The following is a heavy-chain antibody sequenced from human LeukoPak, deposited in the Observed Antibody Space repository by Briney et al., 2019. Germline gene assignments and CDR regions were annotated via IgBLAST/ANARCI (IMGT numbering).Heavy chain of an antibody. CDR3: ATVDFWSASHLDY. D-gene: IGHD3-3*01. CDR2: IYYSGTT. Sequence: TPSETLSLTCTVSGGSIGSSSYYWGWIRQPPGKGLEWICRIYYSGTTSYNPSLKSPVTISLDTSKNQFSLKLSSVTAADTAVYYCATVDFWSASHLDYWGQGALVTVSS. CDR1: GGSIGSSSYY. J-gene: IGHJ4*02. V-gene: IGHV4-39*01.